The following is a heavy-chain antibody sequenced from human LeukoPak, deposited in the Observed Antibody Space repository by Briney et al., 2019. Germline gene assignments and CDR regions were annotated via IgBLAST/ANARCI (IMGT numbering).Heavy chain of an antibody. CDR1: GFTFSTYA. J-gene: IGHJ4*02. Sequence: PRRSLRLSCTASGFTFSTYAMNWVRQAPRKGMQWVSLIIGNAATTAYADSVKGRFTISRDNSKNTLYLQMNSLRVEDPAVYYCAKDRTPDGYYSIDYWGQGILVTVSS. CDR3: AKDRTPDGYYSIDY. V-gene: IGHV3-23*01. CDR2: IIGNAATT. D-gene: IGHD3-3*01.